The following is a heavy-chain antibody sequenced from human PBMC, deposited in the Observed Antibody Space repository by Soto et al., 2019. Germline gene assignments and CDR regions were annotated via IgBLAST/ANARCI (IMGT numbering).Heavy chain of an antibody. Sequence: EVQLVESGGGLVQPGGSLRLSCAASGLTLGDYWMNWVRQAPGKGLEWVANIKKDGSEKNYRDAVKGRFTISRDNAKKSLFLHMNTMRGEHTDVYFCAGGTGWASAFWGPGNHVTVSS. V-gene: IGHV3-7*05. CDR1: GLTLGDYW. J-gene: IGHJ4*02. CDR2: IKKDGSEK. D-gene: IGHD6-19*01. CDR3: AGGTGWASAF.